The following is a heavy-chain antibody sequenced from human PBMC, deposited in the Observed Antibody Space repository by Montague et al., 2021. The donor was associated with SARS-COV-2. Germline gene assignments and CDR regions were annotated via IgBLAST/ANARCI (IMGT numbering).Heavy chain of an antibody. CDR1: GFTFSDYA. CDR3: ASDLSIYDSSAYYSQLDY. J-gene: IGHJ4*02. V-gene: IGHV3-30*04. Sequence: SLRLSCAASGFTFSDYAMHWVRQAPGKGLEWVAVISYDGSNKYYADSVKGRFTISRDNSKNTLYLQMNSLRAEDTAVYYCASDLSIYDSSAYYSQLDYWGQGTLVTVSS. D-gene: IGHD3-22*01. CDR2: ISYDGSNK.